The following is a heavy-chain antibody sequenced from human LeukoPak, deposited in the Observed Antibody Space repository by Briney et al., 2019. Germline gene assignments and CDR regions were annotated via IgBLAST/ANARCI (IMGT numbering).Heavy chain of an antibody. CDR3: ARSVDGGNPALRY. J-gene: IGHJ4*02. D-gene: IGHD4-23*01. CDR1: GGSISSGGYY. V-gene: IGHV4-31*03. Sequence: KSSETLSLTCTVSGGSISSGGYYWSWIRQHPGKGLEWIGYIYYSGSTYYNPSLKSRVTISVDTSKNQFSLKLSSVTAADTAVYYCARSVDGGNPALRYWGQGTLVTVSS. CDR2: IYYSGST.